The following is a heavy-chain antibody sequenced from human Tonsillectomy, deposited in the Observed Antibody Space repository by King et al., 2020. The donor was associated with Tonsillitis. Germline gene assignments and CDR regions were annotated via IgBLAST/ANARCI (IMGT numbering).Heavy chain of an antibody. V-gene: IGHV5-51*01. CDR2: IYPGDSDT. J-gene: IGHJ6*02. CDR3: VRRRDRDYYYYYYGMDV. Sequence: QLVQSGAEVKKPGESLKISCKASGYSFTSYWIGWVRQMPGKGLEWMGIIYPGDSDTRYGPSFQGQVTISADKSTSTAYLQWSILKTSDTAMYYCVRRRDRDYYYYYYGMDVWGQGTTVTVSS. D-gene: IGHD3-10*01. CDR1: GYSFTSYW.